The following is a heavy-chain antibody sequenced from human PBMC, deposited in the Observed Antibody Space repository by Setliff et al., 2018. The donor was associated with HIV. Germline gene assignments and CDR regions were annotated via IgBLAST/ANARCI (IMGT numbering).Heavy chain of an antibody. CDR3: AKVRWTANYYLDC. J-gene: IGHJ4*02. Sequence: PWGSLRLSCAASGFTFSTYAMSWVRQAPGKGLEWVSVISADGLTTFYADSVKGRFTISRDNSKDTLYLQMNSLRAEDTALYYCAKVRWTANYYLDCWGQGTLVTVSS. V-gene: IGHV3-23*01. CDR1: GFTFSTYA. CDR2: ISADGLTT. D-gene: IGHD1-7*01.